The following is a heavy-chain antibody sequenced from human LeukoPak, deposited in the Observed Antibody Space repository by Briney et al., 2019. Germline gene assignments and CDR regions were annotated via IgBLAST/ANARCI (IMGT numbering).Heavy chain of an antibody. CDR1: GYSFTTYV. D-gene: IGHD2/OR15-2a*01. V-gene: IGHV1-18*04. Sequence: ASVKVSSKASGYSFTTYVMTWVRQAPGQGPEWLGWINPQNGNTNFAQRFQGRVTMTTDTSTNTAYMELRSLTSDDTAVYYCARACTTFITQWCFSDFWGQGTLVTVSS. J-gene: IGHJ4*02. CDR2: INPQNGNT. CDR3: ARACTTFITQWCFSDF.